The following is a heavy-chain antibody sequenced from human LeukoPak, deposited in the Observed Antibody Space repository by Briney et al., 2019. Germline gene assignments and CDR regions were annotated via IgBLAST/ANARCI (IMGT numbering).Heavy chain of an antibody. Sequence: GGSLRLSCAASGFTFSSYGMSWVRQAPGKGLAWVSAISGSGGSTYYADSVKGRFTISRDNSKNTLYLQMNSLRNEDTAVYYCAKGSSRTYYYYYMDVWGKGTTVTISS. CDR3: AKGSSRTYYYYYMDV. CDR1: GFTFSSYG. J-gene: IGHJ6*03. D-gene: IGHD2-2*01. V-gene: IGHV3-23*01. CDR2: ISGSGGST.